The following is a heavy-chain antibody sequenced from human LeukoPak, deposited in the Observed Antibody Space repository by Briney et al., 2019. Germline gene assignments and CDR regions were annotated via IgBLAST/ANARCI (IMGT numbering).Heavy chain of an antibody. V-gene: IGHV4-39*01. J-gene: IGHJ5*02. CDR1: GGSVSSTSYY. CDR2: IYYSGST. CDR3: ARRGYCSSTSCYEYWFDP. D-gene: IGHD2-2*01. Sequence: SETLSLTCTASGGSVSSTSYYWDWIRQPPGKGLEWIGIIYYSGSTYYNPSLKSRLTISVDTSKNQFSLKLSSVTATDTAVYYCARRGYCSSTSCYEYWFDPWGQGTLVTVSS.